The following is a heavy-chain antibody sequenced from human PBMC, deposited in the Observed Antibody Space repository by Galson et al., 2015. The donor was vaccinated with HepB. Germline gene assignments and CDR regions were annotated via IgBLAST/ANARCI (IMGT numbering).Heavy chain of an antibody. CDR3: ARGPWLVRDYYFDY. Sequence: SLRLSCAASGFTFSDYYMSWIRQAPGKGLEWVSYISSSSTYTNYADSVKGRFTISRDNTKNSLYLQMNSLRAEDTAVYYCARGPWLVRDYYFDYWGQGTLVTVSS. CDR1: GFTFSDYY. V-gene: IGHV3-11*06. J-gene: IGHJ4*02. CDR2: ISSSSTYT. D-gene: IGHD6-19*01.